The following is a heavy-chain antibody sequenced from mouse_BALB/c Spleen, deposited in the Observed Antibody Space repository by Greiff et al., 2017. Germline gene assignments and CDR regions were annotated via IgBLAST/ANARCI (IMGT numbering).Heavy chain of an antibody. CDR3: ARLKGNYRDYYAMDY. V-gene: IGHV1-63*02. CDR1: GYTFTNYW. J-gene: IGHJ4*01. Sequence: VQLQQSGAELVRPGTSVKISCKASGYTFTNYWLGWVKQRPGHGLEWIGDIYPGGGYTNYNEKFKGKATLTADTSSSTAYMQLSSLTSEDSAVYFCARLKGNYRDYYAMDYWGQGTSVTVSS. D-gene: IGHD2-1*01. CDR2: IYPGGGYT.